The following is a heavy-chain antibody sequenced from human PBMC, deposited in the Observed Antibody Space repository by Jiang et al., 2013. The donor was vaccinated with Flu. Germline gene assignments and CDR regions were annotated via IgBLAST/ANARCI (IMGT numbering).Heavy chain of an antibody. CDR3: ARGSRWGKLDS. J-gene: IGHJ4*02. Sequence: GSGLVKPSETLSLTCTVSGGSIGSYYWSWIRQSPGKGLEWIGYVYDSVYDSGTTKYNLSLKSRATISKDTSKNQFSLKLSSVTVADTAMYYCARGSRWGKLDSWGQGTLVTVSS. V-gene: IGHV4-59*12. CDR1: GGSIGSYY. D-gene: IGHD3-16*01. CDR2: VYDSGTT.